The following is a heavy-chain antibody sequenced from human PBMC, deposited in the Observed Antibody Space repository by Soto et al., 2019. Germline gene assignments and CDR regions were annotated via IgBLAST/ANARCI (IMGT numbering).Heavy chain of an antibody. CDR3: ARGVYDFWSGHPKELDY. CDR2: IRSKANSYAT. V-gene: IGHV3-73*01. Sequence: GGSLRLSCAASGFTFSGSAMHRVRQASGKGLEWVGRIRSKANSYATAYAVSVKGRFTISRDDSRNTAYLQMNSLKTEDTAVYYCARGVYDFWSGHPKELDYWGQGTVVTVS. CDR1: GFTFSGSA. J-gene: IGHJ4*02. D-gene: IGHD3-3*01.